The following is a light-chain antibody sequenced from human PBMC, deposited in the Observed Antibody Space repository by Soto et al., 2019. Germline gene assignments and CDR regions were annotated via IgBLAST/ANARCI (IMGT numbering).Light chain of an antibody. CDR2: DDD. CDR3: GSWDSSLSAYV. Sequence: QAVRTQPPSVSAAPGQRGTISCSGSSSNIGGNSVSWYQQLPGTAPKLLIYDDDKRPSGIPDRFSGSKSGTSATLGITGLQTGDESDYYCGSWDSSLSAYVFGTGPKVTVL. CDR1: SSNIGGNS. V-gene: IGLV1-51*01. J-gene: IGLJ1*01.